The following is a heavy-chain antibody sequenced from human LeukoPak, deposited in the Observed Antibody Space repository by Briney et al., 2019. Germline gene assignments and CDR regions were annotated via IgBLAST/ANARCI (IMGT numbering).Heavy chain of an antibody. Sequence: GGSLRLSCAASGFTFDDYAMHWVRQAPGKGLEWVSGISWNSGSIGYADSVKGRFTISRDNAKNSPYLQMNSLRAEDTALYYCAKGSVAGNAEYFQHWGQGTLVTVSS. CDR2: ISWNSGSI. CDR3: AKGSVAGNAEYFQH. J-gene: IGHJ1*01. V-gene: IGHV3-9*01. D-gene: IGHD6-19*01. CDR1: GFTFDDYA.